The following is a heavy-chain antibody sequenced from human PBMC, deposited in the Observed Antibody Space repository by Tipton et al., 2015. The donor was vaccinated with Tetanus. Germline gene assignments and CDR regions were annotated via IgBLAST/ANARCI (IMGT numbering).Heavy chain of an antibody. D-gene: IGHD6-13*01. V-gene: IGHV4-30-4*01. CDR3: AGVTAQRTELYFDH. J-gene: IGHJ4*02. CDR2: VYSTATT. CDR1: GGSISSGDYY. Sequence: TLSLTCTVSGGSISSGDYYWSWIRRPPGKGPEWIGYVYSTATTYYNPSLKSRITISVDTSKNQFSLKLSSVTAADTAVYFCAGVTAQRTELYFDHWGQGTLVTVSS.